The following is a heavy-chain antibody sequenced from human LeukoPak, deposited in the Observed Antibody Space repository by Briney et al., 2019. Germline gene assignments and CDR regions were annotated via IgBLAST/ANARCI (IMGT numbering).Heavy chain of an antibody. D-gene: IGHD1-26*01. CDR1: GYRFTSYW. V-gene: IGHV5-51*01. CDR3: ARRGGSYLYYAFDI. J-gene: IGHJ3*02. CDR2: IYPGDSDT. Sequence: GAALQISCKGSGYRFTSYWIGWVRQVPGKGLEWMGIIYPGDSDTRYSSSFQGQVTISADKSISTAYLQWSSLKASDTAMYYCARRGGSYLYYAFDIWGQGTMVTVSS.